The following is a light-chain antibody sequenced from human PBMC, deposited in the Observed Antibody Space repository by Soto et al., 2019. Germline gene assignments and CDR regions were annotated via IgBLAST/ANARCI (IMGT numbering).Light chain of an antibody. CDR2: DVS. CDR1: SSDVGGYNY. CDR3: SSYTGSSTYVV. Sequence: QSALTQPASVSGSPGQSITISCTGTSSDVGGYNYVPWYQQHPGKAPKLMIYDVSNRPSGVSNRFSGSKSANTASLTISGLQAEDEADYYCSSYTGSSTYVVFGGGTKVTVL. V-gene: IGLV2-14*01. J-gene: IGLJ2*01.